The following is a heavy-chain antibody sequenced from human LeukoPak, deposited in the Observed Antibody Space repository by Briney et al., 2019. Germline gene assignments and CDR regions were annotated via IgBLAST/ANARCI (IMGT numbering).Heavy chain of an antibody. Sequence: ASVKVSRKASGYTFTSYDIHWVRQATGQGPEWMGRMNPNRGDTDYAQKFQGRVTITRDTSASTAYMELSSLRSEDTAVYYCASSSGWAPFDYWGQGTLVTVSS. CDR1: GYTFTSYD. D-gene: IGHD6-19*01. J-gene: IGHJ4*02. CDR2: MNPNRGDT. CDR3: ASSSGWAPFDY. V-gene: IGHV1-8*01.